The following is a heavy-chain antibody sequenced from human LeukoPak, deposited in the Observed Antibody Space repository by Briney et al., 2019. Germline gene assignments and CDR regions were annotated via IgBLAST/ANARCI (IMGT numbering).Heavy chain of an antibody. CDR3: ARGLFGDSSGYYLSEDY. V-gene: IGHV4-39*07. D-gene: IGHD3-22*01. J-gene: IGHJ4*02. Sequence: PSETLSLTCTVSGGSISSYNYYWGWIRQPPGKGLEWIGEINHSGSTNYNPSLKSRVTISVDTSKNQFSLKLSSVTAADTAVYYCARGLFGDSSGYYLSEDYWGQGTLVTVSS. CDR1: GGSISSYNYY. CDR2: INHSGST.